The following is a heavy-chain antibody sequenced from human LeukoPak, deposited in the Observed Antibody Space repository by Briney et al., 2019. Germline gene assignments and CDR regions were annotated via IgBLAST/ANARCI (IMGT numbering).Heavy chain of an antibody. J-gene: IGHJ3*02. CDR1: GFTLSSYT. CDR2: ISSSSTYI. Sequence: GGSLRLSCAASGFTLSSYTMNWVRQAPGKGLEWVSSISSSSTYIYYADSVKGRFTISRDDAKNSLYLQMNSLRAEDTAVYYCARIDAFDIWGQGTMVTVSS. V-gene: IGHV3-21*01. CDR3: ARIDAFDI.